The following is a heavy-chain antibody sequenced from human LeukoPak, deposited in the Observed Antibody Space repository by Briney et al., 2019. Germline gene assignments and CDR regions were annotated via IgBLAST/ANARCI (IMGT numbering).Heavy chain of an antibody. D-gene: IGHD2-15*01. CDR2: ANHSGGS. J-gene: IGHJ4*02. CDR1: GGSFSGYY. CDR3: ARGGACSSSSCSVLGFDS. Sequence: KPSETLSLTCAVYGGSFSGYYWSWIRQPPGKGLEWIGEANHSGGSNYNPSLESRVTISADTSKNQFSLRLSSVTAADTAAYYCARGGACSSSSCSVLGFDSWGQGTLVTVSS. V-gene: IGHV4-34*01.